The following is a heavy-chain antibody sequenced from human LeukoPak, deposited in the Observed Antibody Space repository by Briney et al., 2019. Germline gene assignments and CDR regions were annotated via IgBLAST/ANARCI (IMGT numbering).Heavy chain of an antibody. CDR1: GFTFSSCA. CDR3: AKAPLTFGGVIVMPLGD. Sequence: GGSLRLSCAASGFTFSSCAMSWVRQAPGQGLEWVSAISGSGGSTYYADSVKGRFTISRDNSKNTLYLQMNSLRAEDTAVYYCAKAPLTFGGVIVMPLGDWGQGTLVTVSS. J-gene: IGHJ4*02. D-gene: IGHD3-16*02. V-gene: IGHV3-23*01. CDR2: ISGSGGST.